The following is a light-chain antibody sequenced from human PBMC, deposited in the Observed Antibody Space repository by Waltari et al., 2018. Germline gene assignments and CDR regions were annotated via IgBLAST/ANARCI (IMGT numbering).Light chain of an antibody. V-gene: IGLV2-14*01. CDR3: TSYRSGSTPFV. J-gene: IGLJ1*01. CDR2: AVS. Sequence: QSALTQPASVSGSPGQSITISCTGTSSDVGGYNYVSWYQQHPGKAPKLMIYAVSHRPSGGANRFSASKSGNTASPCIFGLQAEDDADYYCTSYRSGSTPFVFGTGTKVTVL. CDR1: SSDVGGYNY.